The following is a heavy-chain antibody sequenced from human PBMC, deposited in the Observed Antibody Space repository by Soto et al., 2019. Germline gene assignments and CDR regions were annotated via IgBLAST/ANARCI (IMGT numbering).Heavy chain of an antibody. CDR1: GFTFSYYA. J-gene: IGHJ6*02. V-gene: IGHV3-23*01. Sequence: GGSLRLSCAASGFTFSYYAMSWVRQAPGKGLEWVSGISGSGRNTYYADSVKGRFTISRDNSKHTLYLQMNSLRAEDTAIYYCAKRHYYYDSSDLSFADASYGMDVWGQGTTVTVSS. CDR2: ISGSGRNT. D-gene: IGHD3-22*01. CDR3: AKRHYYYDSSDLSFADASYGMDV.